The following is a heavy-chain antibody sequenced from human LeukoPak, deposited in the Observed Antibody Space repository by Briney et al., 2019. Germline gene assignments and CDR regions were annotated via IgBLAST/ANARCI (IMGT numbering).Heavy chain of an antibody. Sequence: ASVKVSCKASGGTFSSYAISWVRQAPGQGLEWMGGLIPIFGTANYAQKFQGRVTITADESTSTAYMELSSLRSEDTAVYYCARDHAPYYDFWSGYLRYYYYGMDVWGQGTTVTVSS. CDR3: ARDHAPYYDFWSGYLRYYYYGMDV. V-gene: IGHV1-69*13. D-gene: IGHD3-3*01. CDR2: LIPIFGTA. CDR1: GGTFSSYA. J-gene: IGHJ6*02.